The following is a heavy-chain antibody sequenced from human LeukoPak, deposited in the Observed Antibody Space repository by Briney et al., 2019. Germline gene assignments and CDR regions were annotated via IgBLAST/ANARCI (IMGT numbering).Heavy chain of an antibody. J-gene: IGHJ4*02. CDR1: GGSISSYY. Sequence: SETLSLTCTVSGGSISSYYWGWIRQPPGKGLEWIGSIYYSGSTYYNPSLKSRVTISVDTSKNQFSLKLSSVTAADTAVYYCARTLIAAAGTFDYWGQGTLVTVSS. V-gene: IGHV4-39*01. CDR2: IYYSGST. D-gene: IGHD6-13*01. CDR3: ARTLIAAAGTFDY.